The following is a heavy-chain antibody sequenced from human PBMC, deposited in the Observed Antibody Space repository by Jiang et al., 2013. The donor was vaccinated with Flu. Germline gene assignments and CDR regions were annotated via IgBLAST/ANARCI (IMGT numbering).Heavy chain of an antibody. D-gene: IGHD1-20*01. CDR1: GGTFSNYA. CDR3: ARTPVLTGTTRWFDP. J-gene: IGHJ5*02. Sequence: GAEVKKPGSSVKVSCKASGGTFSNYAINWVRQAPGQGLEWMGDIISIFGTANYAQKFQGRVTITADKSTSTAYLELTSLRSEDTAIYFCARTPVLTGTTRWFDPWGQGTLVTVSS. V-gene: IGHV1-69*06. CDR2: IISIFGTA.